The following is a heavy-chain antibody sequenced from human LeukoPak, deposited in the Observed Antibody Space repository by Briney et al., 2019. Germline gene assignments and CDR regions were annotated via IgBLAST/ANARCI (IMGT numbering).Heavy chain of an antibody. V-gene: IGHV4-59*01. CDR2: IYYSGST. J-gene: IGHJ4*02. CDR1: GGSISSYY. D-gene: IGHD5-18*01. CDR3: ARASGRGNTAMVNILFDY. Sequence: PSETLSLTCTVSGGSISSYYWSWIRQPPGKGLEWIGYIYYSGSTNYNPSLKSRVTISVDTSKNQFSLKLSSVTAADTAVYYCARASGRGNTAMVNILFDYWGQGTLVTVSS.